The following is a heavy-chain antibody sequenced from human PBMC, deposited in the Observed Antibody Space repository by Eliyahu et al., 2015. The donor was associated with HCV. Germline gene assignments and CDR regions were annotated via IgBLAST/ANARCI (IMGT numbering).Heavy chain of an antibody. CDR1: GFTFDDFG. V-gene: IGHV3-20*04. J-gene: IGHJ4*02. D-gene: IGHD5-12*01. Sequence: EVQLVESGGGVIRPGGSLRLSCAASGFTFDDFGMSWVRQAPGKGLEWVSGINWNGGSIGYAHSVKGRFTISRDNAKNSLYLQMTSLRAEDTALYYCARGSGYDVSFDFWGQGTLVSVSS. CDR3: ARGSGYDVSFDF. CDR2: INWNGGSI.